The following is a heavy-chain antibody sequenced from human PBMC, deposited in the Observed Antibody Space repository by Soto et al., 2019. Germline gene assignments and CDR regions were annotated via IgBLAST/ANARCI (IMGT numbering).Heavy chain of an antibody. V-gene: IGHV4-39*01. CDR1: GGSISSSSYY. Sequence: SETLSLTCTVSGGSISSSSYYWGWIRQPPGKGLEWIGSIYYSGSTYYNPSLKSRVTISVDTSKNQFSLKLSSVTAADTAVYYCARPGTGEWGSPPWSYYYYYYMDVWGKGTTVTVSS. CDR3: ARPGTGEWGSPPWSYYYYYYMDV. CDR2: IYYSGST. D-gene: IGHD7-27*01. J-gene: IGHJ6*03.